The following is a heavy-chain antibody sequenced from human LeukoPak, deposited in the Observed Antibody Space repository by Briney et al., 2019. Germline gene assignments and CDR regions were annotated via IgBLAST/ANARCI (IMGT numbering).Heavy chain of an antibody. D-gene: IGHD3-10*01. V-gene: IGHV4-34*01. Sequence: SETLSLTCAVYGGTFSGYYWSWIRQPPGKGLEWIGDINHSGSTNYNPSLKSRVTKSVDTSKNQLSLKLSCVTAADTAVYMCARRRGRWQYYFDYSGQGTLVTVSS. CDR2: INHSGST. CDR1: GGTFSGYY. J-gene: IGHJ4*02. CDR3: ARRRGRWQYYFDY.